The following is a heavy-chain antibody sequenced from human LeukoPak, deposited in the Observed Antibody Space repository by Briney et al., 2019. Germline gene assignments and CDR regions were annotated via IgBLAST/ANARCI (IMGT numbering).Heavy chain of an antibody. CDR3: TRQSGAVTPIDY. V-gene: IGHV4-34*01. J-gene: IGHJ4*02. D-gene: IGHD4-17*01. Sequence: SETLSLTCAVSSGSLSGYSWGWIRQAPGKGLDWIGEIHHSGSTTYNSSLKNRVTISLDKPKSQFSLILTSVTAADTAVYYCTRQSGAVTPIDYWGQGILVTVSS. CDR2: IHHSGST. CDR1: SGSLSGYS.